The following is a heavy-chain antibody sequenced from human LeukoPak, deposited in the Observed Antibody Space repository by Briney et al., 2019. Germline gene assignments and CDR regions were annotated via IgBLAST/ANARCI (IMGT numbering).Heavy chain of an antibody. Sequence: SETLSLTCAVYGGSFSGYYWSWVRQPPGKGLEWIGEINHSGSTNYNPSLKSRVTISVDTSKDQFSLKLSSVTAADTAVYYCARLRVLWWKIDYWGQGTLVTVSS. CDR1: GGSFSGYY. J-gene: IGHJ4*02. CDR3: ARLRVLWWKIDY. CDR2: INHSGST. V-gene: IGHV4-34*01. D-gene: IGHD4/OR15-4a*01.